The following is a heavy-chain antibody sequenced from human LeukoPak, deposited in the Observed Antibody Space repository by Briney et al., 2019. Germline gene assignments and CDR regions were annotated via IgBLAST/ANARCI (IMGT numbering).Heavy chain of an antibody. J-gene: IGHJ4*02. V-gene: IGHV4-39*01. D-gene: IGHD6-19*01. CDR1: GDSISSSSYY. Sequence: SETLSLTCTVSGDSISSSSYYWGWIRQPPGKGLEWIGSIYHSGSTYYNPSLKSRVTISIDTSKNQFSLELSSVTAADTAVYYCARHASGPHDYWGQGTLVTVSS. CDR2: IYHSGST. CDR3: ARHASGPHDY.